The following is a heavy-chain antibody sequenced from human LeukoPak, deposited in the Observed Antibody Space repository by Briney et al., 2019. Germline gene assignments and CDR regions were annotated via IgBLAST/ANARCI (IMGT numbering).Heavy chain of an antibody. CDR3: AKVEGSGSYYNPFDY. J-gene: IGHJ4*02. Sequence: LAGGSLRLSCAASGFTFSTYAMSWVRQAPGKGLEWVSAISAGGTTTFYADSVKGRLTISRDNSKNTLYLQMNNLRAEDTAVYYCAKVEGSGSYYNPFDYWGQGTLVTVSS. CDR2: ISAGGTTT. D-gene: IGHD3-10*01. V-gene: IGHV3-23*01. CDR1: GFTFSTYA.